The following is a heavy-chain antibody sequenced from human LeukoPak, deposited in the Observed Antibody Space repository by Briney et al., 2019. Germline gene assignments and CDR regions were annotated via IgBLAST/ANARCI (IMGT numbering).Heavy chain of an antibody. CDR1: GGSISSYY. CDR3: ASHSSSWYKPYSYYGMDV. J-gene: IGHJ6*02. Sequence: SETLSLTCTVSGGSISSYYWSWIRQPPGKGLEWIGYIYYSGSTNYNPSLTSRVTISVDTSKNQFSLKLSSVTAADTAVYYCASHSSSWYKPYSYYGMDVWGQGTTVTVSS. V-gene: IGHV4-59*01. CDR2: IYYSGST. D-gene: IGHD6-13*01.